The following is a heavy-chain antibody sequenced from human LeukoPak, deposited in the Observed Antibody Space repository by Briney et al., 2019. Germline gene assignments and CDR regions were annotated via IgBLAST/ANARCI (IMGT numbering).Heavy chain of an antibody. CDR2: ISGSGGST. V-gene: IGHV3-23*01. J-gene: IGHJ4*02. D-gene: IGHD3-3*01. CDR1: GFTFSSYA. Sequence: GGSLRLSCAASGFTFSSYAMSWVRQAPGKGLEWVSAISGSGGSTYYADSVKGRFTISRDNSKSTLYLQMNSLRAEDTAVYYCAKCVRDFWSGYWYYFDYWGQGTLVTVSS. CDR3: AKCVRDFWSGYWYYFDY.